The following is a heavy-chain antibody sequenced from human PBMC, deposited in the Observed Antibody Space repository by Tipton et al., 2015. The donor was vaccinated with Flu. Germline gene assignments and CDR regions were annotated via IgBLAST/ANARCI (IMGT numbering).Heavy chain of an antibody. D-gene: IGHD3-22*01. CDR1: GGSINSGGYY. Sequence: TLSLTCTVSGGSINSGGYYWTWLRQPAGQGLEWIGRLYSSGSTNYNPSLQSRITMSLDTSKNQFSLKVGSVTAADTAVYYCARENYFESSGYDGQFDSWGQETLVNV. CDR2: LYSSGST. V-gene: IGHV4-61*02. CDR3: ARENYFESSGYDGQFDS. J-gene: IGHJ4*02.